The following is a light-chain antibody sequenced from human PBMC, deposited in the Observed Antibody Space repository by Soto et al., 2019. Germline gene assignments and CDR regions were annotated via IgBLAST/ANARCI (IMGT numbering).Light chain of an antibody. Sequence: ETVLTSSPATPFISTRERATLSCRASQSISSSYLAWYQQKPGQAPRLLIYGASSRGTGIPDRFSGSGSGTDLTLTINSLLHEDFAVCFCEPYCGSPWTFGQGTKVDIK. V-gene: IGKV3-20*01. CDR1: QSISSSY. CDR3: EPYCGSPWT. J-gene: IGKJ2*02. CDR2: GAS.